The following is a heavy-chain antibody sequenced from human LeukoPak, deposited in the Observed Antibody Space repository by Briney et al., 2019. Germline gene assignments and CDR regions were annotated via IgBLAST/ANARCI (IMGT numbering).Heavy chain of an antibody. Sequence: EASVKVSCKASGYTFTGYYMHWVRQAPGQGLEWMGGIIPIFGTANYAQKFQGRVTITADESTSTAYMELSSLRSEDTAVYYCARGDYGDYGNWGQGTLVTVSS. V-gene: IGHV1-69*13. D-gene: IGHD4-17*01. CDR2: IIPIFGTA. CDR1: GYTFTGYY. J-gene: IGHJ4*02. CDR3: ARGDYGDYGN.